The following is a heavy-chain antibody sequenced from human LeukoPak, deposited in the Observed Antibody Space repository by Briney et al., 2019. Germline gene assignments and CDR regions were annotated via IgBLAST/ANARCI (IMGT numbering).Heavy chain of an antibody. CDR2: TTGSGATT. CDR1: GFTFSSYV. Sequence: GESLRLSCAASGFTFSSYVMTWVRQAAGKGLEWVTTTTGSGATTNYADSVKGRFTISRDNSKNTLSLQMNSLRAEDTAVYYCARSWYFDLWGRGTLVTVSS. V-gene: IGHV3-23*01. J-gene: IGHJ2*01. CDR3: ARSWYFDL.